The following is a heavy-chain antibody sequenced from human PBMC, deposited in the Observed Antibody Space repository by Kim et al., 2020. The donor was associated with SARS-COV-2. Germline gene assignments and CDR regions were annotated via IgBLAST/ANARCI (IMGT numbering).Heavy chain of an antibody. CDR3: ARHQRGDFDY. Sequence: TYYNPSLKSRVTISVDTSKNQFSLKLSSVTAADTAVYYCARHQRGDFDYWGQGTLVTVSS. D-gene: IGHD2-21*01. CDR2: T. J-gene: IGHJ4*02. V-gene: IGHV4-39*01.